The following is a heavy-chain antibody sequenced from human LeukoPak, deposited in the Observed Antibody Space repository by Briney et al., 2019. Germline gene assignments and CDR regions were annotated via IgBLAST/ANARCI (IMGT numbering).Heavy chain of an antibody. J-gene: IGHJ4*02. CDR3: AALRIGKVPAAMGPYYFDY. CDR2: IIPIFGTA. V-gene: IGHV1-69*13. CDR1: GGTFSSYA. Sequence: ASVKVSCKASGGTFSSYAISWVRQAPGQGLEWMGGIIPIFGTANYAQKFQGRVTITADESTSTAYMELSSLRSEDTAVYYCAALRIGKVPAAMGPYYFDYWGQGTLVTVSS. D-gene: IGHD2-2*01.